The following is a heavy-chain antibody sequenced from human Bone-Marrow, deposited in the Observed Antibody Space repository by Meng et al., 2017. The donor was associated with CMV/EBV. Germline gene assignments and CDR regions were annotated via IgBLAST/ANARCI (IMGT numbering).Heavy chain of an antibody. J-gene: IGHJ4*02. CDR2: TYYRSTWYG. CDR1: GTRVARNTVI. D-gene: IGHD2-15*01. Sequence: SQTLPRSWAISGTRVARNTVIWNWIRQSPSRGLEWLGRTYYRSTWYGDSAVSVRSRISINPDTSNNHFSLQLNSVTPDDTAVYYCVRSGGGMAAGLFDSWGQGTLVTVSS. CDR3: VRSGGGMAAGLFDS. V-gene: IGHV6-1*01.